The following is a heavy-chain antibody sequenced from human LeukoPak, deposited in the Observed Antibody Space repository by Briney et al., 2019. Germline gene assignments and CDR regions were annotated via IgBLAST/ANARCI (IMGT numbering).Heavy chain of an antibody. Sequence: KTSETLSLTCTVSGGSISSSSYYWGWIRQPPGKGLEWIGSTYYSGSTYYNPSLKSRVTISVDRSKNQFSLKLSSVTAADTAVYYCARTYYYYYMDVWGKGTTVTVSS. V-gene: IGHV4-39*07. J-gene: IGHJ6*03. CDR1: GGSISSSSYY. CDR3: ARTYYYYYMDV. CDR2: TYYSGST.